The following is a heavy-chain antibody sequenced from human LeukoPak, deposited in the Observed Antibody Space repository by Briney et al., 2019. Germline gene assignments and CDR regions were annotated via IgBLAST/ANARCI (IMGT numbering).Heavy chain of an antibody. J-gene: IGHJ4*02. D-gene: IGHD1-26*01. CDR2: IIPIFGTA. V-gene: IGHV1-69*05. CDR3: AGDRSYSGSSTHIDY. Sequence: GASVKVSCKASGGTFSRYAISWVRQAPGQGLEWMGRIIPIFGTANYAQKFQGRVTITTDESTSTAYMELSSLRSEDTAVYYCAGDRSYSGSSTHIDYWGQGTLVTVSS. CDR1: GGTFSRYA.